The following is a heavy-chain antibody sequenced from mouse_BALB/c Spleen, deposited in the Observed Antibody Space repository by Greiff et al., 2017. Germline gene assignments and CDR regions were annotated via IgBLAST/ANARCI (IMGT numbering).Heavy chain of an antibody. CDR3: ARGKMYPFDY. V-gene: IGHV1S56*01. Sequence: VQLQQSGPELVKPGASVRISCKASGYTFTSYYIHWVKQRPGQGLEWIGWIYPGNVNTKYNEKFKGKATLTADKSSSTAYMQLSSLTSEDSAVYFCARGKMYPFDYWGQGTTLTVSS. CDR1: GYTFTSYY. J-gene: IGHJ2*01. CDR2: IYPGNVNT.